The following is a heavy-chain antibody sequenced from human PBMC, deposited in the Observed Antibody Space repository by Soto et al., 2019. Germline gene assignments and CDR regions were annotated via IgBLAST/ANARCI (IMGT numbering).Heavy chain of an antibody. D-gene: IGHD3-3*01. J-gene: IGHJ6*02. CDR2: IYYSGST. Sequence: SETLSLTCTVSGGSISSSSYYWGWIRQPPGKGLEWIGSIYYSGSTYYNPSLKSRVTISVDTSKNQFSLKLSSVTAADTAVYYCARSTYDFWSGYQSYYYYYGMDVWGQGTTVTVSS. CDR1: GGSISSSSYY. V-gene: IGHV4-39*01. CDR3: ARSTYDFWSGYQSYYYYYGMDV.